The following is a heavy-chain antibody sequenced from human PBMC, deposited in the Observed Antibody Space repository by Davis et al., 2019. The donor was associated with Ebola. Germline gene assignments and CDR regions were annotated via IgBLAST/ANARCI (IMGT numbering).Heavy chain of an antibody. Sequence: MPSETLSLTCAVYGGSFSGYYWSWIRQPPRKGLEWIGEINHSGSTNYNPSLKSRVTISVDTSKNQFSLKLRSVTAADTAVYYCARGPTRYYFDNWGQGTLVTVSS. V-gene: IGHV4-34*01. CDR2: INHSGST. J-gene: IGHJ4*02. CDR3: ARGPTRYYFDN. CDR1: GGSFSGYY.